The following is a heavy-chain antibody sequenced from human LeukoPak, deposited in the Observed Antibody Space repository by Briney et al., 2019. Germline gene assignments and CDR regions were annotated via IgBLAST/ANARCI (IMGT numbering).Heavy chain of an antibody. V-gene: IGHV5-51*01. CDR1: GYSFTSYW. CDR3: ARAVRGDNYYYYYGMDV. D-gene: IGHD3-10*01. Sequence: GESLKISCKGSGYSFTSYWIGWVRQMPGKGLDWMGIIYPGDSDTRYSPSFQGQVTISADKSISTAYLQWSSLKASDTAMYYCARAVRGDNYYYYYGMDVWGQGTTVTVSS. CDR2: IYPGDSDT. J-gene: IGHJ6*02.